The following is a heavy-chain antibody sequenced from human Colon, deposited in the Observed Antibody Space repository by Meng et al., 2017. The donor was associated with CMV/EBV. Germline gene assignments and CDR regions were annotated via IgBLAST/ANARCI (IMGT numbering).Heavy chain of an antibody. CDR3: ARARTTRWYGQFDD. D-gene: IGHD2-2*01. CDR1: GFIFEDHS. Sequence: GGSLRLSCAVSGFIFEDHSMHWVRQAPGKGLEWVSLISRDGTNIYYADAVKGRSPISRDNSKSSLYLEMNCLRAEDTAISYCARARTTRWYGQFDDWGQGTLVTVSS. CDR2: ISRDGTNI. J-gene: IGHJ4*02. V-gene: IGHV3-43*01.